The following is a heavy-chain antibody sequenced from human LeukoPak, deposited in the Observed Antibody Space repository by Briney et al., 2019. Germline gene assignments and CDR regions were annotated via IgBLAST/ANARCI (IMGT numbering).Heavy chain of an antibody. V-gene: IGHV3-48*03. J-gene: IGHJ4*02. Sequence: GGSLRLSCAAAGFTFSSYEMNWVRQAPGKGLEWVSYISISGSTIYYADSVKGRFTFSRDNAKNTLYLQMNSLRAEDTAVYYCARQEAVGIAAAGDYAYWGQGTLVTVSS. CDR1: GFTFSSYE. CDR2: ISISGSTI. D-gene: IGHD6-13*01. CDR3: ARQEAVGIAAAGDYAY.